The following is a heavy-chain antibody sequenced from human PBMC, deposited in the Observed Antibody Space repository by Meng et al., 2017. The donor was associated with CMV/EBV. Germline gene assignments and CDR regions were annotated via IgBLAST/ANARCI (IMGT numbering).Heavy chain of an antibody. CDR1: GFTFSSYG. CDR3: ARVGGRPYYDFWSGYHRPPDY. V-gene: IGHV3-30*02. D-gene: IGHD3-3*01. Sequence: GGSLRLSCAASGFTFSSYGMHWVRQAPGKGLEWVAFIRYDGSNKYYADSVKGRFTISRDNSKNTLYLQMNSLRAEDTAVYYCARVGGRPYYDFWSGYHRPPDYWGQGTLVTVSS. CDR2: IRYDGSNK. J-gene: IGHJ4*02.